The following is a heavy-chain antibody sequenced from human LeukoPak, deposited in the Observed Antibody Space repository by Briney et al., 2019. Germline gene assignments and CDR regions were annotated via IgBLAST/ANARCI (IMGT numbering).Heavy chain of an antibody. CDR3: ARTRNSGSYYFDY. Sequence: SDTLSLTCAVSGYSISSSNWWGWIRQPPGKGLEWIGYIYYSGSTYYNPSLKSRVTMSVDTSKNQFSLKLSSVTAVDTAVYYCARTRNSGSYYFDYWGQGTLVTVSS. V-gene: IGHV4-28*01. CDR2: IYYSGST. J-gene: IGHJ4*02. D-gene: IGHD1-26*01. CDR1: GYSISSSNW.